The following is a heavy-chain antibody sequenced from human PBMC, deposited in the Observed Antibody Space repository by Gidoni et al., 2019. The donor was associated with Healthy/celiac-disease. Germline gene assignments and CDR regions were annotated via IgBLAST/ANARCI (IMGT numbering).Heavy chain of an antibody. CDR2: IKQDGSEK. J-gene: IGHJ4*02. V-gene: IGHV3-7*03. CDR3: AREQVDTAMEHCFDY. CDR1: GFTFRSYW. Sequence: EVQLVESGGGLVQPGGSLRLSCAASGFTFRSYWMSWVRQAPGKGLEWVANIKQDGSEKYYVDSVKGRFTISRDNAKNSLYLQMNSLRAEDTAVYYCAREQVDTAMEHCFDYWGQGTLVTVSS. D-gene: IGHD5-18*01.